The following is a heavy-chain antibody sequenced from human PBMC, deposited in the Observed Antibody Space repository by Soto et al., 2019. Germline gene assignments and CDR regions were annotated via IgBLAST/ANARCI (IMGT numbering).Heavy chain of an antibody. Sequence: MQLVQSGPEVKKPGTSVKVSCKASGFTFSTSAVQWVRQARGQRPEWMGWIVGGSGNTNYAQNSQERVIITRDTSASTIHMELSSLRSDDPAVYFCAARRSGLYAMDVWGQGPTVTLSS. CDR1: GFTFSTSA. D-gene: IGHD1-26*01. CDR2: IVGGSGNT. V-gene: IGHV1-58*01. J-gene: IGHJ6*02. CDR3: AARRSGLYAMDV.